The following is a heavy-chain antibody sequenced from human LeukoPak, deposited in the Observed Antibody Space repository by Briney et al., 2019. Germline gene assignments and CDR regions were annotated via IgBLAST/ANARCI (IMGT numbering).Heavy chain of an antibody. J-gene: IGHJ6*02. CDR2: ISYDGSNK. D-gene: IGHD3-22*01. CDR3: AKVGSYSSGYYYYYYYGMDV. CDR1: GFTFSSYG. V-gene: IGHV3-30*18. Sequence: PGRSLRLSCAASGFTFSSYGMHWVRQAPGKGLEWVAVISYDGSNKYYADSVKGRFTISRDNSKNTLYLQMNSLRAEDTAVYYCAKVGSYSSGYYYYYYYGMDVWGQGTTVTVSS.